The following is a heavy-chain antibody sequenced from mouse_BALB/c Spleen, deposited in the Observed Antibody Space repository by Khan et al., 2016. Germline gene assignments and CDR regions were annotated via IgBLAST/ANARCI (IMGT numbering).Heavy chain of an antibody. J-gene: IGHJ4*01. CDR2: IAPGSGST. CDR1: GYTFTSYW. CDR3: ARYDYYYARDY. V-gene: IGHV1S41*01. Sequence: DLVKPGASVKLSCKASGYTFTSYWINWIKQRPGQGLEWIGRIAPGSGSTYYNEMFKGKATLTVDTSSNTAYIQLSSLSSEDSAVYFCARYDYYYARDYWGQGTSGTVSS. D-gene: IGHD2-4*01.